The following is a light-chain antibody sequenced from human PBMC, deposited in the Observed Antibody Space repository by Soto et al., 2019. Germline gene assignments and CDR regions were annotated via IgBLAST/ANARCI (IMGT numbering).Light chain of an antibody. CDR1: SSNIGNNY. CDR3: GTWDSSLSASYV. CDR2: ENN. Sequence: SVLTQPASVNAVAGRRGSISKSRSSSNIGNNYVSWYQQLPGTAPKLLIYENNKRPSGIPDRFSGSKSGTSATLGITGLQTGDEADYYCGTWDSSLSASYVFGTGTKVTVL. V-gene: IGLV1-51*02. J-gene: IGLJ1*01.